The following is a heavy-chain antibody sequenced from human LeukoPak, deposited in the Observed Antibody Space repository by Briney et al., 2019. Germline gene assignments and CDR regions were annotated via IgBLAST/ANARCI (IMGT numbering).Heavy chain of an antibody. D-gene: IGHD4-17*01. CDR3: ATDLG. CDR2: VEHDGSRT. V-gene: IGHV3-74*01. CDR1: GFTFTRYW. J-gene: IGHJ4*02. Sequence: GGSLRLSCAASGFTFTRYWMHWFRQPPGKGLVWVSRVEHDGSRTAYADSVTGRFTISRDNARNMVYLQMNSLSAEDTAVYYCATDLGWGQGTLVTVSS.